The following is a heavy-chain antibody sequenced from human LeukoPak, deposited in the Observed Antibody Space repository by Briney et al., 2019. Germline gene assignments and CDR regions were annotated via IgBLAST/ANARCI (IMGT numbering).Heavy chain of an antibody. D-gene: IGHD3-22*01. CDR2: IAYDGSSK. V-gene: IGHV3-30*03. CDR1: GFTFNTYG. J-gene: IGHJ3*02. CDR3: AREPDHKSDNSGYFDAFDI. Sequence: GRSLRLSCTASGFTFNTYGMHWVRQAPGKGLEWVAAIAYDGSSKYHADSVKGRFTISGDNSKTTLYLEMNSLRPEDSAVYYCAREPDHKSDNSGYFDAFDIWGPGTMVIVSS.